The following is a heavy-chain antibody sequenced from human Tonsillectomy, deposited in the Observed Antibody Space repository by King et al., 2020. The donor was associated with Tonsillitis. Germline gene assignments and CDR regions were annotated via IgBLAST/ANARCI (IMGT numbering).Heavy chain of an antibody. D-gene: IGHD6-6*01. Sequence: VQLVESGAEVKKPGASVKVSCKASGYTFTGYYMHWVRQAPGQGLEWMGWINPNSGGTNYAQKFQGRVTMTRDTSISTAYMELSRLRSDDTAVYYCARNLVGASRSMAARPLGYWGQGTLVTVSS. CDR3: ARNLVGASRSMAARPLGY. CDR2: INPNSGGT. V-gene: IGHV1-2*02. J-gene: IGHJ4*02. CDR1: GYTFTGYY.